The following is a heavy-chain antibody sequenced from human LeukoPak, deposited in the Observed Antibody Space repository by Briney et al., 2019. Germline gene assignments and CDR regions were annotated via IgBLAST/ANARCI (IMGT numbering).Heavy chain of an antibody. CDR2: TYYRSKWYN. D-gene: IGHD2-2*01. Sequence: SQTLSLTCAISGDSVSSNSAAWNWIRQSPSRGLEWLGRTYYRSKWYNDYAVSVKSRITINPDTSKNQFSLQLNSVTPEDTAVYYCARGDYCSSTSCYSGAFDIWGQGTMVTVSS. CDR1: GDSVSSNSAA. J-gene: IGHJ3*02. CDR3: ARGDYCSSTSCYSGAFDI. V-gene: IGHV6-1*01.